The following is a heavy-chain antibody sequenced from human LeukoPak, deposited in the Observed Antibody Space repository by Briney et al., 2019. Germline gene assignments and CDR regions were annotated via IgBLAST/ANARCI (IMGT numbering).Heavy chain of an antibody. J-gene: IGHJ4*02. V-gene: IGHV3-7*03. CDR1: GFTFSSYS. CDR3: ARGEYQLPGDS. Sequence: GGSLRLSCAASGFTFSSYSMSWVREAPGKGLEWVANIKQDGSEKYYVDSVKGRFTISRDNAKNSLYLQMNSLRAEDTAVYYCARGEYQLPGDSWGQGTLVTVSS. CDR2: IKQDGSEK. D-gene: IGHD2-2*01.